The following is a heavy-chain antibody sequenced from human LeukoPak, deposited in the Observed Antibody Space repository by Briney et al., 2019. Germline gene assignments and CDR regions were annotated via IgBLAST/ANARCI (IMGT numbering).Heavy chain of an antibody. D-gene: IGHD6-6*01. Sequence: GGSLRLSCAASGFTFSSYSMNWVRQAPGKGLEWVSSISSSSSYIYYADSVKGRFTISRDNAKNSLYLQMSSLRAEDTAVYYCARDLSVAAPHDYWGQGTLVTVSS. CDR1: GFTFSSYS. CDR2: ISSSSSYI. V-gene: IGHV3-21*01. J-gene: IGHJ4*02. CDR3: ARDLSVAAPHDY.